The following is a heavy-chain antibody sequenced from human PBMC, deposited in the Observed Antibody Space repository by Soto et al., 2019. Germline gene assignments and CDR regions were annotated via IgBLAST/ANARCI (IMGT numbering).Heavy chain of an antibody. Sequence: QVHLVQSGAEVKRPGSSVRVSCRASGGTFYTYAFTWVRQAPGQGLEWMGGITPMIGTTKYAQKFHGRVTFSAGESASKAYMELSNLRFVDPAVYYCARDVSVMTSVFGLWGQETLITVSS. CDR2: ITPMIGTT. V-gene: IGHV1-69*01. CDR3: ARDVSVMTSVFGL. J-gene: IGHJ5*02. CDR1: GGTFYTYA. D-gene: IGHD3-3*01.